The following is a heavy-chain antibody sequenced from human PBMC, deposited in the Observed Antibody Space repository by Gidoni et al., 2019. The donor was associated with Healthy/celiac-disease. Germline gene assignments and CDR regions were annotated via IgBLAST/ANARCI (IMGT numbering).Heavy chain of an antibody. CDR2: IIPIFGTA. CDR3: ARDGAHFQRGYSYGSLDV. Sequence: QVQLVQSGAEVKKPGSSVKVSCKASGGTFSSYAISWVRQAPGQGLEWMGGIIPIFGTANYAQKFQGRVTITADESTSTAYMELSSLRSEDTAVYYCARDGAHFQRGYSYGSLDVWGQGTTVTVSS. J-gene: IGHJ6*02. D-gene: IGHD5-18*01. V-gene: IGHV1-69*01. CDR1: GGTFSSYA.